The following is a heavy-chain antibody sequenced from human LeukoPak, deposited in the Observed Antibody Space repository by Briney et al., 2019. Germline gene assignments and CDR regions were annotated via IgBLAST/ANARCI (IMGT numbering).Heavy chain of an antibody. CDR2: IYSGGST. Sequence: PGGSLRLSCVASGFIVSSNYMTWVRQAPGKGLEWLSVIYSGGSTYYADSVKGRFTISRDNSKNTLFLQMNSLRVEDTAVYYCARGGNFPINYYGMHVWGQGTTVTVSS. D-gene: IGHD4-23*01. V-gene: IGHV3-53*01. CDR3: ARGGNFPINYYGMHV. CDR1: GFIVSSNY. J-gene: IGHJ6*02.